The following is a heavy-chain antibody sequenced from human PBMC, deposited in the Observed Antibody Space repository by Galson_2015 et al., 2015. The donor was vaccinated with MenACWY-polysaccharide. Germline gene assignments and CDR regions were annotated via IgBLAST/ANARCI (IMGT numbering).Heavy chain of an antibody. D-gene: IGHD5-24*01. CDR1: GFTFRSFP. Sequence: SMSISFEAYGFTFRSFPMKWVRQTAGEGLEWVAGIRGNGNSAFYADCVSGLFTISSDNSRNILYLQMNRLRADDAVLYYCAKSCGDGGTVFATVPSAPESWVQGTLVTVSS. J-gene: IGHJ4*02. CDR2: IRGNGNSA. CDR3: AKSCGDGGTVFATVPSAPES. V-gene: IGHV3-23*01.